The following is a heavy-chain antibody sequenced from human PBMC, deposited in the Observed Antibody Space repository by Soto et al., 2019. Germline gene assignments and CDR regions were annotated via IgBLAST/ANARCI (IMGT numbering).Heavy chain of an antibody. D-gene: IGHD6-6*01. CDR1: GGSFSGYY. J-gene: IGHJ4*02. CDR3: ARGQIAARRDFDY. CDR2: INHSGST. Sequence: SETLSLTCAVSGGSFSGYYWRWIRQPPGKGLEWIGEINHSGSTNYNPSLKSRVTIYVDTSKNQFSLKLSAVPAADTAVYYGARGQIAARRDFDYWGQGTLVTVSS. V-gene: IGHV4-34*01.